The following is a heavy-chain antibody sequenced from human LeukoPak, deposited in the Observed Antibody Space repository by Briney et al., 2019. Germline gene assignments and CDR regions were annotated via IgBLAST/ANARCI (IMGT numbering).Heavy chain of an antibody. Sequence: ISTGGTSTYYADSVKGRFTISRDNSKNTLSLQMNNLRAEDTAVYYCAKLGTTNPLYFFDYWGQGTLVTVSS. D-gene: IGHD1-26*01. V-gene: IGHV3-23*01. CDR2: ISTGGTST. CDR3: AKLGTTNPLYFFDY. J-gene: IGHJ4*02.